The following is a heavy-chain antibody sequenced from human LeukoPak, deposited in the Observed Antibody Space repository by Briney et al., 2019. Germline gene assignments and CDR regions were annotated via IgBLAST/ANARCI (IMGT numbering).Heavy chain of an antibody. J-gene: IGHJ5*01. CDR2: ISTSSSYI. CDR3: ARGRAVVAASDSWFDY. D-gene: IGHD2-15*01. CDR1: GFTFSSYS. V-gene: IGHV3-21*01. Sequence: GGSLRLSCAASGFTFSSYSMNWVRQAPGKGLEWVSSISTSSSYIYYADSVKGRFTISRDNAKNSLYLQMNSLRAEDTAVYYCARGRAVVAASDSWFDYWGQGTLVTVSS.